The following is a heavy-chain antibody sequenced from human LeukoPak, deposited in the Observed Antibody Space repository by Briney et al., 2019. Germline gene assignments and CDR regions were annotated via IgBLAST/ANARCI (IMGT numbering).Heavy chain of an antibody. Sequence: ASVKVSCKASGYTFTSYGISWVRQAPGQGLEWMGWISAYNGNTNYAQKLQGRVTMTTDTSTSTAYMELRSLRSDDTAVYYCAIDTFSPDIVVVPTAITEGDYWGQGTLVTVSS. CDR1: GYTFTSYG. J-gene: IGHJ4*02. D-gene: IGHD2-2*02. CDR3: AIDTFSPDIVVVPTAITEGDY. CDR2: ISAYNGNT. V-gene: IGHV1-18*01.